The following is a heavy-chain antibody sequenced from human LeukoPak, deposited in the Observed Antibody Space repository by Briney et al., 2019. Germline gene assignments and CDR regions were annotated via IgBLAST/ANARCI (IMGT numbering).Heavy chain of an antibody. CDR2: IYNSGST. Sequence: PSETLSLTCSVSGGSISSYYWSWIRQSPGKGLEWIGYIYNSGSTNYNPSLKSRVTISVDTSKNQFSLKLSSVTAADTAVYYCASASAPLLWFGELPRYYFDYWGQGTLVTVSS. J-gene: IGHJ4*02. CDR3: ASASAPLLWFGELPRYYFDY. V-gene: IGHV4-59*08. D-gene: IGHD3-10*01. CDR1: GGSISSYY.